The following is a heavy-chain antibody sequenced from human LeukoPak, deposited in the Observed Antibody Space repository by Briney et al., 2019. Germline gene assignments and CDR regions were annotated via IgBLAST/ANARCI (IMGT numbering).Heavy chain of an antibody. CDR2: IYPDDSDT. CDR1: GNTFTNYW. Sequence: GESLKISCKGSGNTFTNYWIGWVRQMPGKGLEWMGIIYPDDSDTRYSPSFQGQVTISADKSISTAYLQWSSLKASDTAIYYCVRLSITMIRGIAYWGQGTLVTVSS. D-gene: IGHD3-10*01. V-gene: IGHV5-51*01. CDR3: VRLSITMIRGIAY. J-gene: IGHJ4*02.